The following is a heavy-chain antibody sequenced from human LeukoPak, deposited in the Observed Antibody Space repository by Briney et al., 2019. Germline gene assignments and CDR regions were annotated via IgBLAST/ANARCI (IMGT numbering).Heavy chain of an antibody. D-gene: IGHD2-15*01. CDR1: GFTFSSYS. CDR3: ARDSCSGGSCEPL. Sequence: GGSLRLSCAASGFTFSSYSMNWVRQAPGKGLEWVSSISSSSSYIYYADSVKGRFTISRDNAKNSLYLRMNSLRAEDTAVYYCARDSCSGGSCEPLWGQGTLVTVSS. J-gene: IGHJ4*02. V-gene: IGHV3-21*01. CDR2: ISSSSSYI.